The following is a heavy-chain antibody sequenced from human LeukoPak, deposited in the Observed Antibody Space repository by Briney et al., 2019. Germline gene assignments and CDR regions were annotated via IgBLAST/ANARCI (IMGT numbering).Heavy chain of an antibody. V-gene: IGHV3-23*01. CDR1: GFTFSSYA. CDR2: ISGSGGST. Sequence: PGGSLRLSCAASGFTFSSYAMSWVRQAPGKGLEWVSAISGSGGSTYYADSVKGRFTISRDNSKSTLYLQMNSLRAEDTAVYYCAKREVLYRVTTFDYWGQGTLVTVSS. J-gene: IGHJ4*02. D-gene: IGHD4-17*01. CDR3: AKREVLYRVTTFDY.